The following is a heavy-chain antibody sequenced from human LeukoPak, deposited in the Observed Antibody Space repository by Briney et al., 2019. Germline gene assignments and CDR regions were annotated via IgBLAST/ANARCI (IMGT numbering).Heavy chain of an antibody. Sequence: GGSLRLSCAASGFTFSSYSMNWVRQAPGKGLEWVANIKQDGSEKYYVDSVKGRFTISRDNAKNSLYLQMNSLRAEDTAVYYCARDLREYPGEVYWGQGTLVTVSS. D-gene: IGHD2/OR15-2a*01. CDR1: GFTFSSYS. J-gene: IGHJ4*02. V-gene: IGHV3-7*01. CDR2: IKQDGSEK. CDR3: ARDLREYPGEVY.